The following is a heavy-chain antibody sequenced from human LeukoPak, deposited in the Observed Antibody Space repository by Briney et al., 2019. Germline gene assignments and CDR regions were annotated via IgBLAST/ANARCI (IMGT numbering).Heavy chain of an antibody. V-gene: IGHV1-2*02. CDR1: GYTFTGYY. CDR3: ARDWGLVDIVATIGVYFDY. Sequence: ASVKVSCKASGYTFTGYYMHWVRQAPGQGLEWMGWINPNSGGTNYAQKFQGRVTMTRDTSISTAYMELSRLRSDDTAVYYCARDWGLVDIVATIGVYFDYWGQGTLVTVSS. CDR2: INPNSGGT. J-gene: IGHJ4*02. D-gene: IGHD5-12*01.